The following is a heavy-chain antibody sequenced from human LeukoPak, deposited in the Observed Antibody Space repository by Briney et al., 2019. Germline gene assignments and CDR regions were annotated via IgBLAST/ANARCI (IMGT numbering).Heavy chain of an antibody. CDR1: GFTFSSYA. D-gene: IGHD3-22*01. V-gene: IGHV3-23*01. CDR3: AKDSRAYYYDSSGYYYSHY. CDR2: ISGSGGST. Sequence: GGSLRLSCAASGFTFSSYAMSWVRQAPGKGLEWVSAISGSGGSTYYADSVKGRFTISRDNSKNTLYLQMNSLRAEDTAVYYCAKDSRAYYYDSSGYYYSHYWGQGTLVTVSS. J-gene: IGHJ4*02.